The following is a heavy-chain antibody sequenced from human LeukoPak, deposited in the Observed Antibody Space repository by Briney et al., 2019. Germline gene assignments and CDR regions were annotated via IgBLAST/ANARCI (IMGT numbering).Heavy chain of an antibody. CDR3: ARGYCSGGSCYYYYYYYYMDV. D-gene: IGHD2-15*01. CDR1: GGSISSYY. J-gene: IGHJ6*03. V-gene: IGHV4-59*01. CDR2: IYYSGST. Sequence: SETLSLTCTVSGGSISSYYWSWIRQPPGKGLEWIGYIYYSGSTNYNPSLKSRVTISVDTSKNQFSLNLSSVTAADTAVYYCARGYCSGGSCYYYYYYYYMDVWGKGTTVTVSS.